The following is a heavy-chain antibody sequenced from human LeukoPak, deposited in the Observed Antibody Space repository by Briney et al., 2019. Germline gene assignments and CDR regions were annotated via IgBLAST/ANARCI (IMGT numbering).Heavy chain of an antibody. CDR2: ISAYNGNT. D-gene: IGHD6-6*01. CDR3: ARIPSPIAALTWGVYFDY. Sequence: ASVKVSCKASGYTFTSYGISWVRQAPGQGLEWMGWISAYNGNTNYAQKLQGRVTMTTDTSTSTAYMELRSLRSDDTAVYYCARIPSPIAALTWGVYFDYWGQGTLVTVSS. CDR1: GYTFTSYG. J-gene: IGHJ4*02. V-gene: IGHV1-18*01.